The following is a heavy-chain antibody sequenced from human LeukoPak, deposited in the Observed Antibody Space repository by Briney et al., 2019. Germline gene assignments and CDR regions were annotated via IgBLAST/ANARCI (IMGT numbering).Heavy chain of an antibody. V-gene: IGHV1-2*02. CDR2: INPNSGGT. Sequence: ASVKVSCKASGYTFTGYYMHWVRQAPGQGLEWMGWINPNSGGTNYAQKFQGRVTMTRDTSISTAYMELSRLRSDDTAVYYCARGPYCSSTSCYMDYYYYMDVWGKGTTVTVSS. J-gene: IGHJ6*03. CDR1: GYTFTGYY. CDR3: ARGPYCSSTSCYMDYYYYMDV. D-gene: IGHD2-2*02.